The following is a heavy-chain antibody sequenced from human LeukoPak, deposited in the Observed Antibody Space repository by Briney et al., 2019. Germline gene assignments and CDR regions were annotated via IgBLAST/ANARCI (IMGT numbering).Heavy chain of an antibody. D-gene: IGHD5-24*01. CDR2: INSEGSST. Sequence: GGSLRLACAVSGFTSISYWMHWVRQAPGKGLVWVSRINSEGSSTSYADSVKGRFTIYRDNAEDTLYRQMNSLRAEDTAVYYCGRSYNFDYWGQGTLVTVSS. CDR1: GFTSISYW. CDR3: GRSYNFDY. V-gene: IGHV3-74*01. J-gene: IGHJ4*02.